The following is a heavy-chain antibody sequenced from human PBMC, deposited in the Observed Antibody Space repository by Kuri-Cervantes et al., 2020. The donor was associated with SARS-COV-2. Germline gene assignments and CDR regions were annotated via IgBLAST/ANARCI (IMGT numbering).Heavy chain of an antibody. J-gene: IGHJ4*02. CDR2: INWNGGST. D-gene: IGHD6-19*01. CDR3: ARGGYSGGWFAYYFDY. V-gene: IGHV3-20*04. Sequence: GESLKISCAASGFTFDDYGMSWVRQAPGKGLEWVSGINWNGGSTGYADSVKGRFTISRDNTKNSLYLQMNSLRAEDTALYYCARGGYSGGWFAYYFDYWGQGTLVTVSS. CDR1: GFTFDDYG.